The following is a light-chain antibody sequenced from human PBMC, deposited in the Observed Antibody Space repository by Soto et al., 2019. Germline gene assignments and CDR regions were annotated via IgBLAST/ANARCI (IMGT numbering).Light chain of an antibody. J-gene: IGKJ1*01. V-gene: IGKV3-20*01. CDR1: QTITGSY. Sequence: EIVLTQSPGIMSLSSGERATLSCTASQTITGSYLAWYQQKPGQAPRLLIYGASVRATGIPDRFSGSGSGTDFTLTISRVEPEDFAVYYCQQYGSSPRTFGQGTKVEIK. CDR2: GAS. CDR3: QQYGSSPRT.